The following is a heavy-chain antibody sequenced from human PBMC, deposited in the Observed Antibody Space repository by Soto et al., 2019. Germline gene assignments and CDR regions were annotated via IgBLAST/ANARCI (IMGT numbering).Heavy chain of an antibody. J-gene: IGHJ3*02. V-gene: IGHV4-31*03. Sequence: QVQLQESGPGLVKPSQTLSLTCTVSGGSVNSNGYYWSWIRQHPVKGLEFIGHIYYAGSTYYNPSLASRTTISRDTYKHQFALELTSVPAADTAVYYCARIYDFWSGHGAFDIWGQGSMVTVSS. D-gene: IGHD3-3*01. CDR1: GGSVNSNGYY. CDR3: ARIYDFWSGHGAFDI. CDR2: IYYAGST.